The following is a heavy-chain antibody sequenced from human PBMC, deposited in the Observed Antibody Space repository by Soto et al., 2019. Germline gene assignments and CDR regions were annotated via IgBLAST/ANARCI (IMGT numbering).Heavy chain of an antibody. CDR1: GGSISSYY. Sequence: TSETLSLTCTVSGGSISSYYWSWIRQPPGKGLEWIGYIYSSGSTNYNPSLKSRVTISLDTSKNQFSLKLSSVTAADTAVYYCARGYNDFWSGYFTWFDPWGQGTLVPVSS. CDR2: IYSSGST. D-gene: IGHD3-3*01. J-gene: IGHJ5*02. V-gene: IGHV4-59*01. CDR3: ARGYNDFWSGYFTWFDP.